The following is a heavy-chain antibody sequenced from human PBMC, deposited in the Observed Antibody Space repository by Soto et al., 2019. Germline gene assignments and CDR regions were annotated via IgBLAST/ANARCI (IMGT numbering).Heavy chain of an antibody. D-gene: IGHD6-13*01. CDR2: ISGSGGST. J-gene: IGHJ4*02. Sequence: EVQLLESGGGLVQPGGSLSLSCAASGFTFSTYAMNWVRPAPGQGLEWVSAISGSGGSTYYADSVKGRFTISRDISKNTLYLQMNSLRAEDTAVYYCAKGATSSWYGGHFDCWGQVTLVTVSS. CDR1: GFTFSTYA. CDR3: AKGATSSWYGGHFDC. V-gene: IGHV3-23*01.